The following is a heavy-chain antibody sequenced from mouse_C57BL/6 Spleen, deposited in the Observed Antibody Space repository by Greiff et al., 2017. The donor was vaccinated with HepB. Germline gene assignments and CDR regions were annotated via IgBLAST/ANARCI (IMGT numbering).Heavy chain of an antibody. V-gene: IGHV1-64*01. CDR2: IHPNSGST. Sequence: QLQQPGAELVKPGASVKLSCKASGYTFTSYWMHWVKQRPGQGLEWIGMIHPNSGSTNYNEKFKSKATLTVDTSSSTAYMQLSSLTSEDSAVYYCARTAGAMDYWGQGTSVTVSS. CDR1: GYTFTSYW. CDR3: ARTAGAMDY. J-gene: IGHJ4*01. D-gene: IGHD1-2*01.